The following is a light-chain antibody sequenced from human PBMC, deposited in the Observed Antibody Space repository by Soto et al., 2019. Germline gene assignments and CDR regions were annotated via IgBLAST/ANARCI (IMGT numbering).Light chain of an antibody. CDR2: DAS. CDR1: QDISNF. Sequence: DIQMTQSPSSLSASVGDRVTITCQASQDISNFLNWYQQKPGKAPKILISDASNLERGVPSRFSGNSSGADFTFTISTLQPDDIATYYCQQYDNLPITFRQGTRLEIK. V-gene: IGKV1-33*01. J-gene: IGKJ5*01. CDR3: QQYDNLPIT.